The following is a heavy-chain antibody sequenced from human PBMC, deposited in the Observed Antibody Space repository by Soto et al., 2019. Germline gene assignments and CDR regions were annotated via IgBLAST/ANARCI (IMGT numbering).Heavy chain of an antibody. CDR3: ARIAYRGYYYYGMDV. J-gene: IGHJ6*02. D-gene: IGHD4-4*01. CDR1: GFSLSTSGMC. Sequence: SGPTLVNPTQTLTLTCTFSGFSLSTSGMCVSWIRQPPGKALEWLALIDWDDDKYYSTSLKTRLTISKDTSKNQVVLTMTIMDPVDTATYYCARIAYRGYYYYGMDVWGQGTTVTVS. CDR2: IDWDDDK. V-gene: IGHV2-70*01.